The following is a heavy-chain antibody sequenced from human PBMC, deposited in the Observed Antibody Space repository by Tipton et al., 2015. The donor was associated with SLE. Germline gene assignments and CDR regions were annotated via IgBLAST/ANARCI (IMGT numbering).Heavy chain of an antibody. CDR1: GFTVSSNY. J-gene: IGHJ4*02. V-gene: IGHV3-53*05. Sequence: SLRLSCAASGFTVSSNYMSWVRQAPGKGLEWVSVIYSGGSTYYADSVKSRFTISRDNSKNTLYLQMNSLRAEDTAVYYCARESGSAGYFDYWGQGTLVTVSS. D-gene: IGHD1-26*01. CDR3: ARESGSAGYFDY. CDR2: IYSGGST.